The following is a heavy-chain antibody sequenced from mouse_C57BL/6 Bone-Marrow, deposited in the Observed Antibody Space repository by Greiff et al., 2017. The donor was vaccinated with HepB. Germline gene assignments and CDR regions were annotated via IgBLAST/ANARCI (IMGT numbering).Heavy chain of an antibody. CDR2: IYPGGGYT. J-gene: IGHJ2*01. D-gene: IGHD4-1*01. CDR1: GYTFTNYW. Sequence: QVQLQQSGAELVRPGTSVKMSCKASGYTFTNYWIGWAKQRPGHGLEWIGDIYPGGGYTNYNEKFKGKATLTADKSSSTAYMQFSSLTSEDSAIYNCARGRGTGRNYFDYWGQGTTLTVSS. CDR3: ARGRGTGRNYFDY. V-gene: IGHV1-63*01.